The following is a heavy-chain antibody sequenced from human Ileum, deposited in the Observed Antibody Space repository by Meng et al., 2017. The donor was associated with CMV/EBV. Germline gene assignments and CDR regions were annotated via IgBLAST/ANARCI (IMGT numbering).Heavy chain of an antibody. Sequence: GGSLGLSCAASGFTFSSYAMHWVRQAPGKGLEWVVNVKHDGSEKYYLDSVKGRFTVSRDNAKNSLYLQMNSLRAEDTAIYYCARDTGPNTLDYWGQGTLVTVSS. D-gene: IGHD2-8*01. CDR3: ARDTGPNTLDY. CDR1: GFTFSSYA. CDR2: VKHDGSEK. J-gene: IGHJ4*02. V-gene: IGHV3-7*01.